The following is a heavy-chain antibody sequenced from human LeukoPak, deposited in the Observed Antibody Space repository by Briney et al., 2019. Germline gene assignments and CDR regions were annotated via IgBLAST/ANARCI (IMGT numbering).Heavy chain of an antibody. CDR2: ISSSGSTI. Sequence: GGSLRLSCEASGFTFSDYYMSWIRQAPGKGLEWVSYISSSGSTIYYADSVKGRFTISRDNAKSSLYLQMNSLRAEDTAVYYCARAAVVAASPIYYYYYGMDVWGQGTTVTVSS. J-gene: IGHJ6*02. CDR3: ARAAVVAASPIYYYYYGMDV. CDR1: GFTFSDYY. V-gene: IGHV3-11*01. D-gene: IGHD2-15*01.